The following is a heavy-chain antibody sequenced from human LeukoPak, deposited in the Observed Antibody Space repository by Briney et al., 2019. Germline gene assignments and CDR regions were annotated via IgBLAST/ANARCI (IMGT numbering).Heavy chain of an antibody. Sequence: PSETLSLTCTVSGGSISSYYWSWIRQPPGKGLEWIGYIYYSGSTNYNPSLKSRVTISVDTSKNQFSLKLSSVTAADTAVYYCARSPTDHSGSYYLLIDYWGQGTLVTVSS. CDR3: ARSPTDHSGSYYLLIDY. V-gene: IGHV4-59*08. CDR2: IYYSGST. D-gene: IGHD1-26*01. J-gene: IGHJ4*02. CDR1: GGSISSYY.